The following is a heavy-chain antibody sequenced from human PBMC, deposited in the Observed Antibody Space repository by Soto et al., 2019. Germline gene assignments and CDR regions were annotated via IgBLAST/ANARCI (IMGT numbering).Heavy chain of an antibody. D-gene: IGHD3-10*01. V-gene: IGHV1-2*02. CDR1: GYTLTDYY. CDR3: ARGTMLRGVSAAPHAY. CDR2: INPNSGDI. J-gene: IGHJ4*02. Sequence: SSVKVSCKASGYTLTDYYMHWVRQAPGQGLEWMGWINPNSGDIHYAQKFQGRVTMTRDTSISTANMELSRLESDDTAVYYCARGTMLRGVSAAPHAYRGQGTLVTVSS.